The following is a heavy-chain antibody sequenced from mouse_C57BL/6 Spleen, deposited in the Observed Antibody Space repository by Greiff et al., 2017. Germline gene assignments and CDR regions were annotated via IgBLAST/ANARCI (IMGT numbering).Heavy chain of an antibody. CDR1: GYTFTSYW. CDR3: ARARDYYGSWYFDV. V-gene: IGHV1-55*01. Sequence: VQLQQSGAELVKPGASVKMSCKASGYTFTSYWITWVKQRPGQGLEWIGDIYPGSGSTNYNEKFKSKATLTVDTSSSTAYMQLSSLTSEDSAVYYCARARDYYGSWYFDVWGTGTTVTVSS. CDR2: IYPGSGST. J-gene: IGHJ1*03. D-gene: IGHD1-1*01.